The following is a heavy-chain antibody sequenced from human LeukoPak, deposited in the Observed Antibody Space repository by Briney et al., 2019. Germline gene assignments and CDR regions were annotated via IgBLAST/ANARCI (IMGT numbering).Heavy chain of an antibody. CDR3: AGAGGDYYYFDY. V-gene: IGHV1-69*02. J-gene: IGHJ4*02. Sequence: ASVKVSCKASGGTFSSYTISWVRQAPGQGREWMGRIIPILGIANYAQKFQGRVTITAEKPTSTAYRDLSSRRSEDTAVYYCAGAGGDYYYFDYWGQGTLVTVSS. CDR1: GGTFSSYT. D-gene: IGHD3-16*01. CDR2: IIPILGIA.